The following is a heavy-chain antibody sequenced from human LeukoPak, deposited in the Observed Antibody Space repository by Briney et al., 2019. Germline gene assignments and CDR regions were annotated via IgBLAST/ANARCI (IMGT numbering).Heavy chain of an antibody. Sequence: SETLSLTCTVAGGSITSYYWSWIRQPPGKGLEWIGYIYYSGSTNYNPSLQSRVTISVDTSKNQFSLKLSSVTAADTAVYYCARGGDYVWGSYRYKPYYFDYWGQGTLVTVSS. CDR2: IYYSGST. V-gene: IGHV4-59*12. CDR1: GGSITSYY. D-gene: IGHD3-16*02. CDR3: ARGGDYVWGSYRYKPYYFDY. J-gene: IGHJ4*02.